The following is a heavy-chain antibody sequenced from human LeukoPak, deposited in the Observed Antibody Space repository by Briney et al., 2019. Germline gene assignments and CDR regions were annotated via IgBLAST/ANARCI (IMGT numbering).Heavy chain of an antibody. J-gene: IGHJ6*02. D-gene: IGHD6-13*01. V-gene: IGHV3-30*18. Sequence: GGSLRLSCAASGFTFSSYAMSWVRQAPGKGLEWVAVISYDGSNKYYADSVKGRFTISRDNSKNTLYLQMNSLRAEDTAVYYCAKVAVSSWYYYYGMDVWGQGTTVTVSS. CDR2: ISYDGSNK. CDR3: AKVAVSSWYYYYGMDV. CDR1: GFTFSSYA.